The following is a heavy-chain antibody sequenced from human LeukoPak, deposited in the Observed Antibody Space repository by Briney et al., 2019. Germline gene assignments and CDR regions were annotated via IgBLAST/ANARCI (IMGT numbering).Heavy chain of an antibody. D-gene: IGHD3-3*01. J-gene: IGHJ5*02. CDR3: ARVFSYPLRAPFDP. V-gene: IGHV4-59*01. CDR2: IFYSVST. CDR1: GGSISSYY. Sequence: SETLSLTCTVSGGSISSYYWSWIRQPPGKGLEWIGYIFYSVSTNYNPSLKSRVTISVDTSKNQFSLKLSSVTAADTDVYYCARVFSYPLRAPFDPWGQGTLVTVSS.